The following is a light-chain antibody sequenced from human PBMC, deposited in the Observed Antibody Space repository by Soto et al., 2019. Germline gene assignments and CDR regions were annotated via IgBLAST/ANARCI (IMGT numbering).Light chain of an antibody. V-gene: IGLV3-21*02. CDR1: NIGIKS. Sequence: SYELTQPPSVSVAPGQTASITCGGHNIGIKSLHWYQQKPGQAAVLVVFDDYDRPSGIPERFSGSNSGNTATLTISRVVAGDEADYFCQVWDTGSDHVVFGGGTKVTVL. J-gene: IGLJ3*02. CDR2: DDY. CDR3: QVWDTGSDHVV.